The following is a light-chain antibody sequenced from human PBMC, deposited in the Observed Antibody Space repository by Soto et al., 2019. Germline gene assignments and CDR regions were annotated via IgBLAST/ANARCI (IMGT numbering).Light chain of an antibody. CDR3: GSWDSSLSAYV. CDR2: DDN. Sequence: QSVLTHPPSVSAAPGQKVTISCSGSRSNIGGNSVSWYQQLPGTAAKLLIYDDNKRPSGIPDRFSGSKSGTSATLGITGFQTGEEADYYCGSWDSSLSAYVFGTGTKVTVL. CDR1: RSNIGGNS. V-gene: IGLV1-51*01. J-gene: IGLJ1*01.